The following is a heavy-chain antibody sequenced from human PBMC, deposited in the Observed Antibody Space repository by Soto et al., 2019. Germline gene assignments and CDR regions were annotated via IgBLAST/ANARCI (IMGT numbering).Heavy chain of an antibody. J-gene: IGHJ4*02. CDR3: AKDYPTKSGGLVGPSYFFDS. Sequence: EGQLLDSGGGLVQPGGSLRLSCAASGFTFSRYAMSWVRQAPGKGLEWVANINFGGGTYYADSVKGRFSIFRDNSKNTVYLQMNSLRAEDTAIYYCAKDYPTKSGGLVGPSYFFDSWGQGTLVTVSS. D-gene: IGHD1-26*01. V-gene: IGHV3-23*01. CDR2: INFGGGT. CDR1: GFTFSRYA.